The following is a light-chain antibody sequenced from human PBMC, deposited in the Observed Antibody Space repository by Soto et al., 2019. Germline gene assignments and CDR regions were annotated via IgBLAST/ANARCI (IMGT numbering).Light chain of an antibody. CDR3: RQYNNWPWT. CDR2: GAS. V-gene: IGKV3-15*01. Sequence: EIVMTQSPATLSVSPGERATLSCRASQSISDTLAWYQQKPGQAPRLLIHGASTRATGFPARFSGSGSGTDFTLTISSLQSEDFAVYYCRQYNNWPWTFGQGTKVDIK. CDR1: QSISDT. J-gene: IGKJ1*01.